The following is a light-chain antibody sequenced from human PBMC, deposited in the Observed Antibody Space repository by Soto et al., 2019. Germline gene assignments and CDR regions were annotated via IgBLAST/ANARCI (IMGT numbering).Light chain of an antibody. CDR3: QQSGSSPET. CDR1: QSVSSSY. J-gene: IGKJ1*01. CDR2: GAS. V-gene: IGKV3-20*01. Sequence: EIVLTQSPGTLSLSPGERATLSCRASQSVSSSYLAWYQQKPGQAPRLLIYGASSRATGIPDRFSGSGPGTDFTLTISRLEPEDFAVYYCQQSGSSPETFGQGTKV.